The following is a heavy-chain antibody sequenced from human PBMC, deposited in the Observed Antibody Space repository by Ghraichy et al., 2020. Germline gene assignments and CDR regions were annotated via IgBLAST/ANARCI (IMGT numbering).Heavy chain of an antibody. CDR2: INPNSGGT. Sequence: ASVKVSCKASGYTFTGYYMHWVRQAPGQGLEWMGWINPNSGGTNYAQKFQGRVTMTRDTSISTAYMELSRLRSDDTAVYYCARDSQVIGDAFDIWGQGTMVTVSS. J-gene: IGHJ3*02. V-gene: IGHV1-2*02. D-gene: IGHD2-21*01. CDR3: ARDSQVIGDAFDI. CDR1: GYTFTGYY.